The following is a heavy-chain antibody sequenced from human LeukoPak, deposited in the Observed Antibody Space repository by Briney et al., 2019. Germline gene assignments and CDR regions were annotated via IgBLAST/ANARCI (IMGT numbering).Heavy chain of an antibody. D-gene: IGHD3-22*01. V-gene: IGHV3-30*04. CDR2: ISYHGSNE. J-gene: IGHJ4*02. CDR1: GFTFSTYP. CDR3: ARVHDSTGYYHYFDS. Sequence: GGSLRLSCEASGFTFSTYPMHWVRQAPDKGLEWVAMISYHGSNEYYADSVKGRFTISRDNSKNTLYLQMNNPRVEDTAMYYCARVHDSTGYYHYFDSWGQGPWSPSPQ.